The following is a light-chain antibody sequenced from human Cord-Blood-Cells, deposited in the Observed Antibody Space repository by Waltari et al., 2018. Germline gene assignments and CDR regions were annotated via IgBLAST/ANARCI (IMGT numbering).Light chain of an antibody. CDR1: QSISSY. CDR3: QQSYSTPWT. V-gene: IGKV1-39*01. J-gene: IGKJ1*01. CDR2: AAS. Sequence: DIQMTQYPSSLSASVGDRVTITCRASQSISSYLNWYQQKPGKAPKLLIYAASSLQSGVPSRFRGSGSETDFTLTISSLQPEDFATYYCQQSYSTPWTFGQGTKVEIK.